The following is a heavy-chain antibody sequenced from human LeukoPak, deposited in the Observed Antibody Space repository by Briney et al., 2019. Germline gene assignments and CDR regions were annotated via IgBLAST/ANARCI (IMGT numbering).Heavy chain of an antibody. V-gene: IGHV3-15*01. D-gene: IGHD3-9*01. CDR3: TAGPILTGSFDY. Sequence: GGSLRLSCAASGFTFSNAWMSWVRQAPRKGLQWVGRIKSKTDGGTTDYAAPVKGRFTISRDDSKNTLYLQMNSLKTEDTAVYYCTAGPILTGSFDYWGQGTLVTVPS. CDR2: IKSKTDGGTT. J-gene: IGHJ4*02. CDR1: GFTFSNAW.